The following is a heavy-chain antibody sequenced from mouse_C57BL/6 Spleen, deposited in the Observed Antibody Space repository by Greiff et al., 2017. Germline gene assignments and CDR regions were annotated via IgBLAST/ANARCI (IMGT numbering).Heavy chain of an antibody. CDR3: ARHQNYYGSSYGAMDY. CDR2: INSDGGST. V-gene: IGHV5-2*01. D-gene: IGHD1-1*01. CDR1: EYEFPSHD. Sequence: EVQVVESGGGLVQPGESLKLSCESNEYEFPSHDMSWVRKTPEKRLELVAAINSDGGSTYYPDTMERRFIISRDNTKKTLYLQMSSLRSEDTALYYCARHQNYYGSSYGAMDYWGQGTSVTVSS. J-gene: IGHJ4*01.